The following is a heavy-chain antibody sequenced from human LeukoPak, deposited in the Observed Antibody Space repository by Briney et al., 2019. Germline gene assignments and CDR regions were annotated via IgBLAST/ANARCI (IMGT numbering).Heavy chain of an antibody. Sequence: SQTLSLACAISGDSVSSNGAAWNWIRQSPSRGLEWLGRTYYRSRWYNDYAESVKSRITINPDTSKHQFSLQLNSVTPEDTAVYYCARQIVVVPTAMVKGWFDPWGQGTLVTVSS. D-gene: IGHD2-2*01. V-gene: IGHV6-1*01. CDR1: GDSVSSNGAA. CDR2: TYYRSRWYN. CDR3: ARQIVVVPTAMVKGWFDP. J-gene: IGHJ5*02.